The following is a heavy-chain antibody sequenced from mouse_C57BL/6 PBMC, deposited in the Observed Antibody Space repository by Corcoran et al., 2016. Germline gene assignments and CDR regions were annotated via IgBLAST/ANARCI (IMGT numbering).Heavy chain of an antibody. Sequence: QVQLQQPGAELVKPGASVKMSCKASGYTFTSYWITWVKQRPGQGLEWIGDIYPGSGSTNYNEKFKSKATLTVDTSSSTAYMQLSSLTSEDSAVYYCARKRLYDGYFWVAYWGQGTLVIVSA. CDR2: IYPGSGST. CDR1: GYTFTSYW. CDR3: ARKRLYDGYFWVAY. J-gene: IGHJ3*01. V-gene: IGHV1-55*01. D-gene: IGHD2-3*01.